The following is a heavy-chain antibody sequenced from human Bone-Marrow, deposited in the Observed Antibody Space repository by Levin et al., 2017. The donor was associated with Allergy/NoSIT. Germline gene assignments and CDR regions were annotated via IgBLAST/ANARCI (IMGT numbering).Heavy chain of an antibody. CDR2: IYHGGST. CDR1: GGSISSGGYS. CDR3: ARGQDTPEDAFDI. Sequence: SETLSLTCAASGGSISSGGYSWSWIRQPAGKGLEWIGHIYHGGSTYYNPSLKSRVTISVDRSKNQFSLKLTSVTAADTAVYFGARGQDTPEDAFDIWGQGTMVTVSS. J-gene: IGHJ3*02. D-gene: IGHD5-18*01. V-gene: IGHV4-30-2*01.